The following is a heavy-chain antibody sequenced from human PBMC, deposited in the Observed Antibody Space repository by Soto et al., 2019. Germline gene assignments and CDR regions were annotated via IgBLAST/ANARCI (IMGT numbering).Heavy chain of an antibody. Sequence: QVQLVQSGAEVKKPGASVKVSCKASGYTFTGYYMHWVRQAPGQGPEWMGWINPNSGGTTYAQKFQGRVTVTRDTSISTDYMELSSLRSDDTAVYYCARGGRSSLDYCGQGTLVTVSS. CDR1: GYTFTGYY. V-gene: IGHV1-2*02. D-gene: IGHD6-6*01. CDR2: INPNSGGT. J-gene: IGHJ4*02. CDR3: ARGGRSSLDY.